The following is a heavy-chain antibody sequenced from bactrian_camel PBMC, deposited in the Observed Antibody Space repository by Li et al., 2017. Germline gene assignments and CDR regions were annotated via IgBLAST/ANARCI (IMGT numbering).Heavy chain of an antibody. V-gene: IGHV3S6*01. CDR2: IYIGDIGDIRGYNT. J-gene: IGHJ6*01. D-gene: IGHD3*01. CDR1: GYYYSSTC. Sequence: HVQLVESGGGSVQAGGSLRLSCLLSGYYYSSTCVAWFRQAPGKEREGVASIYIGDIGDIRGYNTEYADSVKGRFTISQDNVKNTVYLQMDALKPEDAGVYYCAAEIGDCSSDSSCFDVFGRCAFGHWGQGTQVTVS. CDR3: AAEIGDCSSDSSCFDVFGRCAFGH.